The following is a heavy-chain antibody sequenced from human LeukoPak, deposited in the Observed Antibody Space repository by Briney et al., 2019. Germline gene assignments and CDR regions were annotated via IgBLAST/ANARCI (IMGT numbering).Heavy chain of an antibody. Sequence: PSETLSLTCTVSGGSISNYWSWIRQPPGKGLEWIGYIYYSGSTNYNPSLKSRVTISVDTSKNQFSLKLSSVTAADTAVYYCARDSNKYYYGSGSYYGYWGQGTLVTVSS. V-gene: IGHV4-59*12. CDR2: IYYSGST. CDR3: ARDSNKYYYGSGSYYGY. J-gene: IGHJ4*02. CDR1: GGSISNY. D-gene: IGHD3-10*01.